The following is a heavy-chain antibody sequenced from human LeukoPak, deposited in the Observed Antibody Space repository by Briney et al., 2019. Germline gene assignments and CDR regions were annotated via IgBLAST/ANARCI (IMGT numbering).Heavy chain of an antibody. D-gene: IGHD6-6*01. CDR1: GASITDYF. Sequence: SETLSLTCTVSGASITDYFWTWIRQPPGKGLEWIGYIYNSRSTNYNPSLQSRVTISVDTSKNQFSLKLSSVTAADTAVYYCAKGSRIAARPKKNASDIWGQGTMVTVSS. J-gene: IGHJ3*02. CDR2: IYNSRST. CDR3: AKGSRIAARPKKNASDI. V-gene: IGHV4-59*01.